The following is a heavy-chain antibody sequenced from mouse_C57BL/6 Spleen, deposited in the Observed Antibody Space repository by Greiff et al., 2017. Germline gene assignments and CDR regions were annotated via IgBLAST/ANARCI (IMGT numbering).Heavy chain of an antibody. CDR3: TKEGGSDYWYFDV. CDR1: GYTFTDYE. J-gene: IGHJ1*03. CDR2: IDPETGGT. D-gene: IGHD1-1*02. V-gene: IGHV1-15*01. Sequence: QVQLKQSGAELVRPGASVTLSCKASGYTFTDYEMHWVKQTPVHGLEWIGAIDPETGGTAYNQKFKGKAILTADKPSSTAYMELRSLTSKDSAVYYCTKEGGSDYWYFDVWGTGTTVTVSS.